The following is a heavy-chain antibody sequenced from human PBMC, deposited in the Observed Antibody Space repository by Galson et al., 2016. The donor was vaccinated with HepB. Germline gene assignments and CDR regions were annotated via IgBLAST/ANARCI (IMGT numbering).Heavy chain of an antibody. V-gene: IGHV3-23*01. D-gene: IGHD1-26*01. CDR3: VQGSTAPAV. J-gene: IGHJ6*04. CDR1: GFTFSNYG. CDR2: ISRSGDST. Sequence: SLRLSCAASGFTFSNYGMTWVRQAPGKGLEVVSSISRSGDSTDYADSVKGRFTISRDISKNTLSLQMNSLPADDTAIYYCVQGSTAPAVWGKGTTVTVSS.